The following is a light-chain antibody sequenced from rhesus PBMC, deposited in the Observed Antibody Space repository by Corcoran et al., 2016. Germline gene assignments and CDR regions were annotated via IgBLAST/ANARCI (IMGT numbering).Light chain of an antibody. V-gene: IGKV2-62*02. Sequence: DVMMTQSPLSLPITPGQPASISCRSNQSLVHSDGNNNLNWFQQKPGHPPRLLIYKVSNRYSGVPDRFSGRGAGTDFTLKISRVEAEDVGMYYCGQGTKVPYSFGQGTKVEIK. CDR1: QSLVHSDGNNN. J-gene: IGKJ2*01. CDR3: GQGTKVPYS. CDR2: KVS.